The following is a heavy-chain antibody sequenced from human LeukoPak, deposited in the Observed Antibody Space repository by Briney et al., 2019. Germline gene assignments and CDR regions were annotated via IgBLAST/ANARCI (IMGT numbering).Heavy chain of an antibody. Sequence: SETLSLTCTVSGASISSSTYYWGWIRQPPGKGLEWIGSIYYSGNTYYNPSLKSRVTISVDTSKNQFSLKLSSVTAADTAVYYCARANHGYYYYMDVWGKGTTVTVSS. V-gene: IGHV4-39*07. CDR2: IYYSGNT. CDR1: GASISSSTYY. CDR3: ARANHGYYYYMDV. J-gene: IGHJ6*03.